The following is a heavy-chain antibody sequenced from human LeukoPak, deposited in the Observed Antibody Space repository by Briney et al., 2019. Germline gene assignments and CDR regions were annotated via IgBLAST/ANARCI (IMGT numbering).Heavy chain of an antibody. CDR1: GDFVTGYF. CDR3: ATIWSYFSFDI. D-gene: IGHD1-26*01. Sequence: SETLSLTCTVFGDFVTGYFLNWVRQPPGKGLEWIGHIYKIGTTNYNPSLKSRVTISVDRSKNQFSLKLSSLTAADTAVYYCATIWSYFSFDIWGQGTMVTVSS. J-gene: IGHJ3*02. V-gene: IGHV4-4*09. CDR2: IYKIGTT.